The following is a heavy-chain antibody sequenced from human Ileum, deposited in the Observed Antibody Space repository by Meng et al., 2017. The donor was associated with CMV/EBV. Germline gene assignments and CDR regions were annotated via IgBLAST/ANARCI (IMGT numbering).Heavy chain of an antibody. J-gene: IGHJ4*02. CDR1: GDSMTSSLYY. V-gene: IGHV4-39*07. Sequence: GSLRLSCTVSGDSMTSSLYYWGWIRQPAGKGPEYIATIFYRGNTFYHPSLKTRATISVDTSKNQFSLRLQSVTAADSAVYYCAKAHDFGDYEAFDSWGQGVLVTVSS. D-gene: IGHD4-17*01. CDR2: IFYRGNT. CDR3: AKAHDFGDYEAFDS.